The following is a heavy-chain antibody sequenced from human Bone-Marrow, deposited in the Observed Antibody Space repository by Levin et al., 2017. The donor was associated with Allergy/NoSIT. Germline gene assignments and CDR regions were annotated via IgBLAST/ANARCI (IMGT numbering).Heavy chain of an antibody. V-gene: IGHV3-48*01. CDR1: GFSFSTYG. Sequence: GGSLRLSCAASGFSFSTYGMIWVRQAPGKGLEWVSYISARRTTMYYADSVKGRFTISRDDAKNTLYLQMSSMRAEDTAVYYCARDEESFGDAFDIWGQGTRVTVSS. CDR2: ISARRTTM. CDR3: ARDEESFGDAFDI. D-gene: IGHD3-16*01. J-gene: IGHJ3*02.